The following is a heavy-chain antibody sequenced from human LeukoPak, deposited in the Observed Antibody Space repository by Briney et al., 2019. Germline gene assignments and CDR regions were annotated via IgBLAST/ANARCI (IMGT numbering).Heavy chain of an antibody. D-gene: IGHD6-13*01. CDR3: ARVYSSSWYITTFDY. CDR2: INPNSGGT. V-gene: IGHV1-2*02. Sequence: ASVKVSCKASGYTFTGYYMHWVRQAPGQGLEWMGWINPNSGGTNSAQKFQGRVTMTRDTSISTAYMELSRLRSDDTAVYYCARVYSSSWYITTFDYWGQGTLVTVSS. CDR1: GYTFTGYY. J-gene: IGHJ4*02.